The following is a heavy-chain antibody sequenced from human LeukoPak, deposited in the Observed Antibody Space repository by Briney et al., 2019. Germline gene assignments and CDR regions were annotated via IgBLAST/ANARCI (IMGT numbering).Heavy chain of an antibody. CDR2: IYRGGNA. D-gene: IGHD6-19*01. Sequence: GGSLRLSCTVSGFPVSDNYMTWVRQAPGKGLQWVSVIYRGGNAYYADSVKGRFTISRDSSNYTVYLQMNDLRVDDTAVYYCARDVLTYSSGWHLDFWGQGTLVTVSS. V-gene: IGHV3-66*01. J-gene: IGHJ4*02. CDR3: ARDVLTYSSGWHLDF. CDR1: GFPVSDNY.